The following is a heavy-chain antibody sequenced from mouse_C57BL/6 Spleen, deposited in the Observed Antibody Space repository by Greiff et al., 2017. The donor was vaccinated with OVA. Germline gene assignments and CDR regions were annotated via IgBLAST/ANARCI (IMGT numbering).Heavy chain of an antibody. J-gene: IGHJ2*02. CDR2: IDPSDSYT. V-gene: IGHV1-50*01. Sequence: QVQLQQPGAELVKPGASVKLSCKASGYTFTSYWMQWVKQRPGQGLEWIGEIDPSDSYTNYNQKFKGKATLTVDTSSSTAYMQLSSLTSEDSAVYYCAREGNAMDYWGQGTSLTVSS. CDR3: AREGNAMDY. CDR1: GYTFTSYW.